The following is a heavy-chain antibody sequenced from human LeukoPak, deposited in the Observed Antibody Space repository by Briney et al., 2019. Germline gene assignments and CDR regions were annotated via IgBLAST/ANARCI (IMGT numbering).Heavy chain of an antibody. CDR2: IYYSGST. Sequence: SGPTLVNPSETLSLTCTVSGSSISGYYWSWIRQPPGKGLEWIGYIYYSGSTNYNPSLKSRVTISVDTSKNQFSLKLSSVTAADTAVYYCASTGTMVRGVIRDYWGQGTLVTVSS. D-gene: IGHD3-10*01. V-gene: IGHV4-59*01. J-gene: IGHJ4*02. CDR1: GSSISGYY. CDR3: ASTGTMVRGVIRDY.